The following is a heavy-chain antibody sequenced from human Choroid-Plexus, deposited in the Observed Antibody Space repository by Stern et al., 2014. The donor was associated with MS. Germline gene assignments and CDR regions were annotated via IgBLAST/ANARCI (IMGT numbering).Heavy chain of an antibody. J-gene: IGHJ5*02. CDR2: VSYDGSNK. CDR3: AKDRQYLTYFFDH. D-gene: IGHD2/OR15-2a*01. Sequence: VQLVESGGGVVQPGRPLRLSCVASGFTFGSCAMPWVRQAPGKGLELVAGVSYDGSNKYYADSVKGRFTISRDNSQNTLYMQMSSLRPEDTAVYYCAKDRQYLTYFFDHWGQGSLVTVSS. CDR1: GFTFGSCA. V-gene: IGHV3-30*18.